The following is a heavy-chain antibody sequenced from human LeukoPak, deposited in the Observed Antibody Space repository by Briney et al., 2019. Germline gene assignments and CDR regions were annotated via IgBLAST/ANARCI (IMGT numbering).Heavy chain of an antibody. Sequence: QPGGSLRLSCAASGFTFSSYAMSWVRQAPGKGLEWVSGISGSGGRTYYADSVKGRFTISRGNSKNTLYLQMNSLRAEDTAVYYCAKDRPAFGGVIGNSDYWGQGTLVTVSS. CDR3: AKDRPAFGGVIGNSDY. CDR1: GFTFSSYA. J-gene: IGHJ4*02. V-gene: IGHV3-23*01. D-gene: IGHD3-16*02. CDR2: ISGSGGRT.